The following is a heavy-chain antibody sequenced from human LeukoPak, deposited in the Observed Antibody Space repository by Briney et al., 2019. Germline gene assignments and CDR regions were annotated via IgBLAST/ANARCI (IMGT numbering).Heavy chain of an antibody. CDR2: ISGSGGST. V-gene: IGHV3-23*01. CDR1: GFTFSSYA. D-gene: IGHD3-22*01. CDR3: AKDRGIVVVTITFDY. Sequence: GGSLRLSCAASGFTFSSYAMSWVRQAPGKGPEWVSAISGSGGSTYYADSVKGRFTISRDNSKNTLYLQMNSLRAEDTAVYYCAKDRGIVVVTITFDYWGQGTLVTVSS. J-gene: IGHJ4*02.